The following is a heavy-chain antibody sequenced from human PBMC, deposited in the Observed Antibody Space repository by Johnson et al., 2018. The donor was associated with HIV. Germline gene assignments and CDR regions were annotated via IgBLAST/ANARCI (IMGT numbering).Heavy chain of an antibody. Sequence: VQLVESGGVVVQPGGSLRLSCAASGFSFDDYAMHWVRQLPGRGLEWVSLISWDGGNTYYADSVKGRFTISRDNSKNSLYLQMNSLRTEDTALYYCAKDLIAAAAPTAFDIWGQGTMVTVSS. CDR3: AKDLIAAAAPTAFDI. V-gene: IGHV3-43*01. CDR1: GFSFDDYA. D-gene: IGHD6-13*01. J-gene: IGHJ3*02. CDR2: ISWDGGNT.